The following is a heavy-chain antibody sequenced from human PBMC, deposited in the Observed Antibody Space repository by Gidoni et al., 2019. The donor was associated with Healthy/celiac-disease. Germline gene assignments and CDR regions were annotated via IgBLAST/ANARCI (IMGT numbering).Heavy chain of an antibody. CDR3: AKASDHSYWYFDL. J-gene: IGHJ2*01. V-gene: IGHV3-30*02. CDR2: IRYDGSDK. CDR1: GFTFSNYG. Sequence: QVQLVESGGGVVQPGGSLRVSCAASGFTFSNYGMQWVRQAPGKGLEWVAFIRYDGSDKYYIESVKGRFTISRDDSKNTLYLQMNSLRPEDTAVYYCAKASDHSYWYFDLWGRGTLLTVSS.